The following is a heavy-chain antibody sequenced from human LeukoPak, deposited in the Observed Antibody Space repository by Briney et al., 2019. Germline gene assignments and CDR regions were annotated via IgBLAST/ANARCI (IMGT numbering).Heavy chain of an antibody. V-gene: IGHV1-18*01. Sequence: ASVKVSCKASGYTFTSYGISWVRQAPGQGLEWMGWISAYNGNTNYAQKLQGRVTMTTDTSTSTAYMELRSLRSDDTAVYYCARDQDVVVVAATPGDDWGQGTLVTVSS. CDR3: ARDQDVVVVAATPGDD. J-gene: IGHJ4*02. CDR2: ISAYNGNT. CDR1: GYTFTSYG. D-gene: IGHD2-15*01.